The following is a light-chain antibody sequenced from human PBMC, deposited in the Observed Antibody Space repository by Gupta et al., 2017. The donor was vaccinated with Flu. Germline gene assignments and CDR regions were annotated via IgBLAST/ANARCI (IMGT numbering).Light chain of an antibody. J-gene: IGKJ4*01. CDR2: WAS. V-gene: IGKV4-1*01. Sequence: DIAMTQSPDSRAVSLCEQATINCKSSQSVLYSSNNKNYLAWYQQKPGQPPKLLIYWASTRESGVPDRFSGSGSGTDFTLTISSLQAEDVAVYYCQQYYSTPPLTFGGGTKVEIK. CDR3: QQYYSTPPLT. CDR1: QSVLYSSNNKNY.